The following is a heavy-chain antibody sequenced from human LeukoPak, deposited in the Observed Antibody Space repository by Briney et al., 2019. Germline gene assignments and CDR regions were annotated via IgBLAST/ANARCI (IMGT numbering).Heavy chain of an antibody. V-gene: IGHV3-30*04. CDR1: GFTFSSYA. Sequence: GGSLRLSCAASGFTFSSYAMHWVRQAPGKGLEWVAVISYDGSNKYYADSVKGRFTISRDNSKNTLYLQMNSLRAEDTAVYYCARDQGRGLRYFDWLKDPGYGMDVWGQGTTVTVSS. J-gene: IGHJ6*02. D-gene: IGHD3-9*01. CDR2: ISYDGSNK. CDR3: ARDQGRGLRYFDWLKDPGYGMDV.